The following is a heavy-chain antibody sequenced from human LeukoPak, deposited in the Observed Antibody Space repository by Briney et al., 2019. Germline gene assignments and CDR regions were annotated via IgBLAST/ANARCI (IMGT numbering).Heavy chain of an antibody. CDR2: ISGSGGST. V-gene: IGHV3-23*01. CDR1: GFTFSSYA. Sequence: GGSLRLSCAASGFTFSSYAMTWVRQAPGKGLEWVSAISGSGGSTYYADSVKGRFTISRDNSKNTLYLQMNSLRAEDTAVYYCAKLGSIVPAAMPIDYWGQGTLVTVSS. D-gene: IGHD2-2*01. CDR3: AKLGSIVPAAMPIDY. J-gene: IGHJ4*02.